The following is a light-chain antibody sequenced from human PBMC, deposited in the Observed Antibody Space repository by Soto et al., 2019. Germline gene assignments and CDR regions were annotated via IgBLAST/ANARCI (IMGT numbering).Light chain of an antibody. Sequence: DIQLTQSPSFLSASVGDRVTITCRASQGISSYLAWYQQKPGKAPKLLIYAASTLQSGVPSRFSGSRSGTEFTLTISSLQPEDFATYYCQQLNSYPLTFGGGTKVESK. CDR2: AAS. CDR3: QQLNSYPLT. J-gene: IGKJ4*01. CDR1: QGISSY. V-gene: IGKV1-9*01.